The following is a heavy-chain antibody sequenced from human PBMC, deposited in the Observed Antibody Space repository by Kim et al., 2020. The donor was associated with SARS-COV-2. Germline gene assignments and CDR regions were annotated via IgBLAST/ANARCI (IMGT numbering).Heavy chain of an antibody. J-gene: IGHJ5*02. CDR3: ARGLWFDP. CDR2: INHSGST. V-gene: IGHV4-34*01. CDR1: GGSFSGYY. Sequence: SETLSLTCAVYGGSFSGYYWSWIRQPPGKGLEWIGEINHSGSTNYNPSLKSRVTISVDTSKNQFSLKLSSVTAADTAVYYCARGLWFDPWGQGTLVTVSS.